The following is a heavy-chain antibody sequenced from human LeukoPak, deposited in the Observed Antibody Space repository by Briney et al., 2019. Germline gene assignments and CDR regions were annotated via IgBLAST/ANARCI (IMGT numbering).Heavy chain of an antibody. J-gene: IGHJ4*02. CDR1: GFPFSGYW. Sequence: GGSLRLSCVASGFPFSGYWMSWVRQAPGKGPEWVASIKQDGSEKFYVDSVKGRFTISKDNAKNSLYLQMNSLRAEDTAVYYCAREDHSKYEYWGQGTLVTVSS. V-gene: IGHV3-7*01. CDR3: AREDHSKYEY. CDR2: IKQDGSEK. D-gene: IGHD4-11*01.